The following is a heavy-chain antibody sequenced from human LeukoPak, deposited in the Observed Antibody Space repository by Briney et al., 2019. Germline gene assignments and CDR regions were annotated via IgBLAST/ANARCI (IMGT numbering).Heavy chain of an antibody. CDR2: ISAYNGNT. D-gene: IGHD6-13*01. Sequence: ASVKVSCKASGYTFTSYGISWVRQAPGQGLEWMGWISAYNGNTNYAQKLQGRVTMTTDTSTSTAYMELRSLRSDDTAVYYCARGLPGFSSWSLHAPDYWGQGTLVTVSS. CDR1: GYTFTSYG. CDR3: ARGLPGFSSWSLHAPDY. V-gene: IGHV1-18*01. J-gene: IGHJ4*02.